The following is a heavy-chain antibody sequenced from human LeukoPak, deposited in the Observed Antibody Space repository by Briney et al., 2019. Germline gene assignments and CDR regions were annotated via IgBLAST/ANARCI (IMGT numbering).Heavy chain of an antibody. D-gene: IGHD6-19*01. CDR2: INPNNGGT. Sequence: ASVKVSCKASGYTFTDYYMYWVRQAPGPGLEWMGWINPNNGGTSYAQKFQGRVTMTRDTSISTVYMELSRLRSDDTAVYYCARGGIAVAGFDYWGQGTLVTVSS. CDR3: ARGGIAVAGFDY. J-gene: IGHJ4*02. CDR1: GYTFTDYY. V-gene: IGHV1-2*02.